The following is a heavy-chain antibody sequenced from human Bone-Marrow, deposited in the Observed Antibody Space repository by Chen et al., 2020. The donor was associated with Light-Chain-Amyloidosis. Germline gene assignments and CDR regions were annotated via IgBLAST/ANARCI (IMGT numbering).Heavy chain of an antibody. J-gene: IGHJ5*02. D-gene: IGHD1-26*01. Sequence: QLQLQESGPGLVKPSETLSLTCTVPGGSISSSSYYWGWIRQPPGKGLEWIGSISSTGTTYYNASLKSRVTISVDTSKKQFSLKLRSVTAADTAVYYCAAQRLRENRDYYRATHLNWFDPWGQGTLVTVSS. CDR2: ISSTGTT. CDR1: GGSISSSSYY. V-gene: IGHV4-39*01. CDR3: AAQRLRENRDYYRATHLNWFDP.